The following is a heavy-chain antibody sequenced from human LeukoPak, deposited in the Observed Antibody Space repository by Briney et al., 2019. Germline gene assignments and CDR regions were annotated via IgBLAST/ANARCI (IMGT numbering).Heavy chain of an antibody. CDR2: ISGSGGST. J-gene: IGHJ6*03. CDR3: ARDLGGGSGDYFYYYYMDV. D-gene: IGHD1-26*01. Sequence: PGGSLRLSCAASGFTFSSYAMSWVRQAPGKGLEWVSTISGSGGSTYYADSVKGRFTISRDNSKNTLYLQMNSLRAEDTAVYYCARDLGGGSGDYFYYYYMDVWGKGTTVTVSS. CDR1: GFTFSSYA. V-gene: IGHV3-23*01.